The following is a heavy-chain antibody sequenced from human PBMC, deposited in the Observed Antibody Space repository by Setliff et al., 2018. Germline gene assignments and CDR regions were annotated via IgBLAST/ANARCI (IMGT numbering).Heavy chain of an antibody. CDR2: IYHNGNT. CDR3: VRDRTAYSYGLDV. V-gene: IGHV4-38-2*02. J-gene: IGHJ6*02. CDR1: GHSIDSDSY. Sequence: SETLSLTCAVSGHSIDSDSYWSWIREPPGKGLEWIGYIYHNGNTNFNPSLKTRVTMSVDTSKNQFALNLRSVTAADAAVYYCVRDRTAYSYGLDVWGQGTTVTVSS. D-gene: IGHD5-18*01.